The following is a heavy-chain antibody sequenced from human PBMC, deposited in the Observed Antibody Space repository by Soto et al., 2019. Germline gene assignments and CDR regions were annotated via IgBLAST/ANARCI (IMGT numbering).Heavy chain of an antibody. D-gene: IGHD1-26*01. CDR3: AGRDDYVGY. CDR2: IYHSGST. V-gene: IGHV4-4*02. Sequence: QVQLQESGPGLVKPSGTLSLTCGVSGGSISITKWWSWVRQPPGKGLEWIGEIYHSGSTNYNPSLKNRVPISGAQSQNPFSLNLSSVTAADTAGYYCAGRDDYVGYWGQGTLVTVSS. J-gene: IGHJ4*02. CDR1: GGSISITKW.